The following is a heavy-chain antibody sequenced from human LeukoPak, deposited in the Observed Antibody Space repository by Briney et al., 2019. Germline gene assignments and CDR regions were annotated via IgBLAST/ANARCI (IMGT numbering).Heavy chain of an antibody. CDR1: GGSISSND. CDR2: IYDSGST. D-gene: IGHD3-10*01. CDR3: ARGRYGSGTYPFFDY. V-gene: IGHV4-59*01. Sequence: PSETLSLTCTVSGGSISSNDWSWIRQPPARGQEWIGHIYDSGSTKYSPSLNSRVTISVDTSKNHLSLRLTSVTAADTAMYYCARGRYGSGTYPFFDYRGQGSLVTVSS. J-gene: IGHJ4*02.